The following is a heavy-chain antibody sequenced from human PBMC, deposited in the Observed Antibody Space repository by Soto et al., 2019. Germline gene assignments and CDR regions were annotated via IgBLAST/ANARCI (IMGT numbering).Heavy chain of an antibody. CDR3: AHRVLLTVFGLVTTTAIYFDF. CDR2: IYWYDDK. D-gene: IGHD3-3*01. J-gene: IGHJ4*02. Sequence: QITLNESGPTVVRPTETLTLTCRFSGFSLTTSGVGVGWIRQSPGKAPEWLALIYWYDDKRYSASLKCRLTTTKDTSKNQVVLTVSLLAPTDTATYYWAHRVLLTVFGLVTTTAIYFDFWGQGTPVAVSS. V-gene: IGHV2-5*01. CDR1: GFSLTTSGVG.